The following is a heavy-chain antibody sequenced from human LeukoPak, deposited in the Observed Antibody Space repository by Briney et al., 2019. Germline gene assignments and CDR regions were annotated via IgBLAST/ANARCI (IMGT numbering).Heavy chain of an antibody. D-gene: IGHD1-26*01. CDR3: ARDWINIHIYFGELHHYYYRGMDV. CDR1: RFTFSSYG. Sequence: GGSLRLSCAASRFTFSSYGMHWVRQAPGKGLEWVAVVSYDGGNKYCAESVKGRFTISRDNSKNTLYLQMNSLRAEDTAVYYCARDWINIHIYFGELHHYYYRGMDVWGQGTTVTVSS. V-gene: IGHV3-30*03. J-gene: IGHJ6*02. CDR2: VSYDGGNK.